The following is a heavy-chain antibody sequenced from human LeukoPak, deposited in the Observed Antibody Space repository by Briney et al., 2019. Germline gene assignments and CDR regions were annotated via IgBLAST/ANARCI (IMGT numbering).Heavy chain of an antibody. CDR3: ARDVGPHYVDY. CDR2: ISIRGTTR. J-gene: IGHJ4*02. V-gene: IGHV3-48*03. CDR1: GFTLSSYE. D-gene: IGHD3-16*01. Sequence: PGGSLRVSCAASGFTLSSYEINWVRQAPGKGLEWVAYISIRGTTRYYADSVKGRFAISRDSAKNSLFLQMNSLRAEDTAVYYCARDVGPHYVDYWGQGTLVTVTS.